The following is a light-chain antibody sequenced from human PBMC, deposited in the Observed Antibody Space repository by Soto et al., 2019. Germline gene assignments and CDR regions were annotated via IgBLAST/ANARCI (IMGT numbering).Light chain of an antibody. CDR3: QQRGSSPWT. CDR2: AAS. V-gene: IGKV3-20*01. Sequence: EMVLTQSPFTLSFSRGERSTRSCMASQSVSSYYLAWYQQKPGQAPRLLIYAASSRATGIPDRFSGGGSGTDFTLTISRLEPEDFSVYYCQQRGSSPWTFGQGTKVDIK. CDR1: QSVSSYY. J-gene: IGKJ1*01.